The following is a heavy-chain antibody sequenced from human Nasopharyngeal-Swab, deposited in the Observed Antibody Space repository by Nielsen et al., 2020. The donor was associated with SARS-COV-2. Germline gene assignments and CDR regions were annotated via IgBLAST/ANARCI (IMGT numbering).Heavy chain of an antibody. CDR2: IYYSGST. Sequence: SETLSLTCTVSGGSISSYYWSWIRQPPGKGLEWIGYIYYSGSTNCNPSLKSRVTISVDTSKNQFSLKLSSVTAADTAVYYCASLGRSYGMDVWGQGTTVTVSS. CDR1: GGSISSYY. J-gene: IGHJ6*02. V-gene: IGHV4-59*08. CDR3: ASLGRSYGMDV. D-gene: IGHD7-27*01.